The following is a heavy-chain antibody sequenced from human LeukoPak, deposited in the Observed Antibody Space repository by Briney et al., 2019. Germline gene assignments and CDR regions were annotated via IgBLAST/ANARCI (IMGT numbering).Heavy chain of an antibody. CDR2: IYPGDSDT. D-gene: IGHD5-12*01. CDR1: GDNFNNYW. Sequence: GESLKISCKGFGDNFNNYWIVWVRQMPGKGLEWMGIIYPGDSDTRYSPSFQGQVTISADKSISTAYLQWSSLKASDTAMYYCARHGYSGYGLYDPRGYYYYYMDVWGKGTTVTISS. CDR3: ARHGYSGYGLYDPRGYYYYYMDV. V-gene: IGHV5-51*01. J-gene: IGHJ6*03.